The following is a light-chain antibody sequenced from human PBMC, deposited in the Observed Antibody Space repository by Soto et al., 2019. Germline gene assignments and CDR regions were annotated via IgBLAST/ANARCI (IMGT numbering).Light chain of an antibody. CDR1: QSVSSNY. Sequence: EIVLTQSPGTLSLSPGERATLSCRASQSVSSNYLAWYQQKPGQAPRLLIYGASRGAAGIPDRFSGSGSGTDFPLTINRLEPEDFAGYFCQQYGRSPMFTFGQGTKLEIK. CDR2: GAS. CDR3: QQYGRSPMFT. J-gene: IGKJ2*01. V-gene: IGKV3-20*01.